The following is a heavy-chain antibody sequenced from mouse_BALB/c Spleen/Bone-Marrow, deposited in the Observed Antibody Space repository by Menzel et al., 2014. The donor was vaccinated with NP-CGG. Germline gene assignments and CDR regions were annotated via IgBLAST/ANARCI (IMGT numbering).Heavy chain of an antibody. Sequence: EVKVVESGAELVKPGASVKLSCTASGFNIKDTYMHWVKQRPEQGLEWTGRIDPANGNTKYDPKFQGKATITADTSSNTAYLQLSSLTSEDTAVYYCASYRYGWYFDVWGAGTTVTVSS. CDR2: IDPANGNT. J-gene: IGHJ1*01. V-gene: IGHV14-3*02. D-gene: IGHD2-14*01. CDR1: GFNIKDTY. CDR3: ASYRYGWYFDV.